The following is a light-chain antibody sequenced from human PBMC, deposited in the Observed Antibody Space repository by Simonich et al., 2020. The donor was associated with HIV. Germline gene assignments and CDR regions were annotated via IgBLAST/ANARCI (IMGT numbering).Light chain of an antibody. CDR3: QHYSSFPYT. Sequence: DILMTQSPSSLSASVGDRVTITCRASQDINNYLAWFQQKPGTAPKSLNYAASSLQSGVPSKCSGSGSGTDFALTISSLQPEDSATYYCQHYSSFPYTFGQGTKLEI. CDR2: AAS. CDR1: QDINNY. J-gene: IGKJ2*01. V-gene: IGKV1-16*02.